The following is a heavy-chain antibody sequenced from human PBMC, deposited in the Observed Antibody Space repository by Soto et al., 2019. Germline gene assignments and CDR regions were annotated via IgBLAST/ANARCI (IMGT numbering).Heavy chain of an antibody. V-gene: IGHV1-18*01. CDR1: GYTFTSYG. CDR2: ISAYNGNT. D-gene: IGHD3-16*01. CDR3: ARVLMITFGGVLGGMDV. Sequence: QVQLVQSGAEVKKPGASVKVSCKASGYTFTSYGISWVRQAPGQGLEWMGWISAYNGNTNYAQKHQGRVTMTTDTTTSTAYMELRRLSSDDTDVDYCARVLMITFGGVLGGMDVWGQGTTVTVSS. J-gene: IGHJ6*02.